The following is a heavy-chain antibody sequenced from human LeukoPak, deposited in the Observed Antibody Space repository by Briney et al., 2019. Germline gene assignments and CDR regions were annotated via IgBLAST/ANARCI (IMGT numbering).Heavy chain of an antibody. CDR2: IYSGGST. V-gene: IGHV3-66*02. D-gene: IGHD3-10*01. Sequence: GGSLRLSCAASGFTVSSNYMSWVRQAPGKGLEWVSVIYSGGSTYYADSVKGRFTISRDNSKNKAYLQMNSLRTEDTAVYYCARDGFGSRFDYWGQGTLVIVSS. J-gene: IGHJ4*02. CDR1: GFTVSSNY. CDR3: ARDGFGSRFDY.